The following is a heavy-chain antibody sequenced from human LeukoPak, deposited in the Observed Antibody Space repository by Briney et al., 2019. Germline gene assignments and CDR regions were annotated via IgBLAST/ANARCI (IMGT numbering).Heavy chain of an antibody. CDR1: GGSFSGYY. CDR2: INHSGST. V-gene: IGHV4-34*01. Sequence: SETLSLTCAVYGGSFSGYYWSWIRQPPGKGLEWIGEINHSGSTNYNPSLKSRVTISVDTSKNQFSLKLSSVTAADTAAYYCARGVSLGFLEWPRAKNWYFDLWGRGTLVTVSS. CDR3: ARGVSLGFLEWPRAKNWYFDL. D-gene: IGHD3-3*01. J-gene: IGHJ2*01.